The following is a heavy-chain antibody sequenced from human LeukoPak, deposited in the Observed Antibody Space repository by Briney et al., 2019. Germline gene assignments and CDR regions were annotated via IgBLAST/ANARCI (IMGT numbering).Heavy chain of an antibody. CDR3: TRDRGYARYDY. J-gene: IGHJ4*02. CDR1: GFTFGDYA. CDR2: IRSKAYGGTT. V-gene: IGHV3-49*04. Sequence: GGSLRLSCTASGFTFGDYAMSWVRQAPGKGLEWVGFIRSKAYGGTTEYAESVKGRFTISRDDSKSIAYLQMNSLKTEDTAVYYCTRDRGYARYDYWGQGTLVTVSS. D-gene: IGHD5-12*01.